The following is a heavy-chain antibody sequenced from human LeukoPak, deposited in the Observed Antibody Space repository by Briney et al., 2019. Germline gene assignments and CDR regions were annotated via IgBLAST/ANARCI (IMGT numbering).Heavy chain of an antibody. CDR2: IYHLGTT. D-gene: IGHD2-15*01. V-gene: IGHV4-4*02. J-gene: IGHJ4*02. Sequence: PSGTLPLTCSVSGGSLSSSNWWSWVRQPPGKGLESIGEIYHLGTTNYNPSLKSRVTISIDKSKNQFSLKLHSVTAADTAVYYCARAFLVGYSPEEYFFDYWGQGTLVTVSS. CDR1: GGSLSSSNW. CDR3: ARAFLVGYSPEEYFFDY.